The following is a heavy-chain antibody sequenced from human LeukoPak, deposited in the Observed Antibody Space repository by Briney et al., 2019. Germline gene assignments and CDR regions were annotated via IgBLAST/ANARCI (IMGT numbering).Heavy chain of an antibody. V-gene: IGHV1-2*02. Sequence: ASVKVSCKASGYTFTGYYMHWVRQAPGQGLEWMGWINPNSGGTNYAQKFQGRVTMTRDTSISTAYMELSRLRSDDTAVYYCARGRYCSGGSCVYYYMDVWGKGTTVTVSS. D-gene: IGHD2-15*01. CDR2: INPNSGGT. CDR1: GYTFTGYY. CDR3: ARGRYCSGGSCVYYYMDV. J-gene: IGHJ6*03.